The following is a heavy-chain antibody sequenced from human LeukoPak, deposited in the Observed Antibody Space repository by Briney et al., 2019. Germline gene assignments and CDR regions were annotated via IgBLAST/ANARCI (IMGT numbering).Heavy chain of an antibody. CDR3: AASLWFGIYPDY. J-gene: IGHJ4*02. V-gene: IGHV4-39*01. Sequence: SETLSLTCTVPGDSISSSSYYWGWIRQPPGKGLEWIGSIYYSGSTYYNPSLKSRVTISVDTSKNHLSLSLNSVTAADTAVYYCAASLWFGIYPDYWGQGSLVTVSS. D-gene: IGHD3-10*01. CDR2: IYYSGST. CDR1: GDSISSSSYY.